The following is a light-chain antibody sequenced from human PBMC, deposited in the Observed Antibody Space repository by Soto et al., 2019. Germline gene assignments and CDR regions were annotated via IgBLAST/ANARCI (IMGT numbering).Light chain of an antibody. Sequence: QSVLTQPPSASGTPGQRVTISCSGSTSNIGSNTVNWYQQLPGAAPKLLIYGNSNRSSGVPDRFSGSKSGTSASLAITGLQAEDEADYYCQSYDSSLSGSVFGGGTKLTVL. J-gene: IGLJ3*02. V-gene: IGLV1-40*01. CDR3: QSYDSSLSGSV. CDR2: GNS. CDR1: TSNIGSNT.